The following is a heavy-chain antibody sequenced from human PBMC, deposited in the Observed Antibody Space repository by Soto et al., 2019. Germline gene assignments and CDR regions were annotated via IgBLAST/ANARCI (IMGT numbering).Heavy chain of an antibody. Sequence: QVQLVQSGAEVKKPGSSVKVSCKASGGTFSSYAISWVRQAPGQGLETLGVIIPIFGPANYAQQFQGRVTITAEKSTSTAYMELSSLRSEDTAVYYCARGGYYGDSRGGMDVWGQGTTVTVSS. CDR3: ARGGYYGDSRGGMDV. CDR2: IIPIFGPA. D-gene: IGHD4-17*01. J-gene: IGHJ6*02. V-gene: IGHV1-69*14. CDR1: GGTFSSYA.